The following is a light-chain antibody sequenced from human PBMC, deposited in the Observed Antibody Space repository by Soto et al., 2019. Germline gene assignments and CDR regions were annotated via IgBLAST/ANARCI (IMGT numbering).Light chain of an antibody. J-gene: IGKJ1*01. CDR1: QSVSSSY. V-gene: IGKV3-20*01. Sequence: EIVLTQSPGTLSLSPGERATLSCRASQSVSSSYLAWYQQKPGQAPRLLIYGASSRATGIPDRFSGSGSGTDFTLTISRPETEDFAVYYCQQYGSSPPWTFGQGTKVEIK. CDR3: QQYGSSPPWT. CDR2: GAS.